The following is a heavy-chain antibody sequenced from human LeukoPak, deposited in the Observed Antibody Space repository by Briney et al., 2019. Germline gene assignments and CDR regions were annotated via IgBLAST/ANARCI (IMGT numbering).Heavy chain of an antibody. CDR2: INHSGST. D-gene: IGHD3-22*01. V-gene: IGHV4-34*01. CDR3: AGNEDSSGPIDY. Sequence: KPSETLSLTCAVYGGSFSGYYWSWIRQPPGKGLEWIGEINHSGSTNYHPSLKSRVTISVDTSKNQFSLKLSSVTAADTAVYYCAGNEDSSGPIDYWGQGTLVTVSS. J-gene: IGHJ4*02. CDR1: GGSFSGYY.